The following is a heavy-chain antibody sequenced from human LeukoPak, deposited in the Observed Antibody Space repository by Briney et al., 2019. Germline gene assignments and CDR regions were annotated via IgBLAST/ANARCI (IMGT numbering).Heavy chain of an antibody. J-gene: IGHJ5*02. CDR2: INHSGST. Sequence: SETLSLTCAVYGGSFSGYYWSWIRQPPGKGLEWIGEINHSGSTNSNPSLKSRVTISVDTSKNQSSFKLSSVTAADTAVYYCARSYCSSTSCYWFDPWGQGTLVTVSS. CDR1: GGSFSGYY. V-gene: IGHV4-34*01. D-gene: IGHD2-2*01. CDR3: ARSYCSSTSCYWFDP.